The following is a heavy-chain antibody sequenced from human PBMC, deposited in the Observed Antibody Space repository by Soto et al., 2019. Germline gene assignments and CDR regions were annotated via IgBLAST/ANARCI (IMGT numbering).Heavy chain of an antibody. J-gene: IGHJ6*02. D-gene: IGHD1-1*01. CDR1: GFAFSSYS. V-gene: IGHV3-30-3*01. CDR3: ARDEEPSSGMDV. Sequence: PGGSLRLSCAAAGFAFSSYSMHCVRQAPGKALEWLAVISYYGNNKSYSDSVKGRCTISRDNSKNTLYLQMNSLRAEDTALYYCARDEEPSSGMDVWGQGTTVTVSS. CDR2: ISYYGNNK.